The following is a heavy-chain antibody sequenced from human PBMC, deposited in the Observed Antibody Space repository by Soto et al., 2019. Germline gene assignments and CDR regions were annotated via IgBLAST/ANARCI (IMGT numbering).Heavy chain of an antibody. J-gene: IGHJ4*02. D-gene: IGHD6-6*01. CDR3: AHSPPLGAALDQ. V-gene: IGHV2-5*02. CDR1: GFSLSTSGVG. CDR2: TYWDDDK. Sequence: QITLKESGPPLVKPTQTLTLTCTFSGFSLSTSGVGVGWIRQPPGKALEWLALTYWDDDKRYSPSLKSRLTITKDTSKNQVVLTMTNMDPVDTATYYCAHSPPLGAALDQWGQGTLVTVSS.